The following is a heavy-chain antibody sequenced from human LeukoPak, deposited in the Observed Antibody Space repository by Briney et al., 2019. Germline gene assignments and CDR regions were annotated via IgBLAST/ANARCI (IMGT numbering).Heavy chain of an antibody. Sequence: PGASVNVSCKASGYTFTTYGTSWVRQAPGQGLEWVGWISTYNGNTNYAQKLQGRVTMTTDTSTSTVYMELRSLRSDDTAVYYCARDLGTMIVVGRPYWYFDLWGRGTLVTVSS. V-gene: IGHV1-18*01. J-gene: IGHJ2*01. CDR1: GYTFTTYG. CDR2: ISTYNGNT. CDR3: ARDLGTMIVVGRPYWYFDL. D-gene: IGHD3-22*01.